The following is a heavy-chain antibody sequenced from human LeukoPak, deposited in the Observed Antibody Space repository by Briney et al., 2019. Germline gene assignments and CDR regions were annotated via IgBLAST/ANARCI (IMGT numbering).Heavy chain of an antibody. CDR2: IYHGGRT. CDR1: GGSISSSHW. D-gene: IGHD1-1*01. Sequence: SEILSLTCDVSGGSISSSHWWSWVRQPPGKGLEWIGEIYHGGRTNYNPSLNNRVTISIDKSKNQFSLKLSSVTAADTAVYYCARDRGTWNDDGFDYWGQGTLVTVSS. J-gene: IGHJ4*02. CDR3: ARDRGTWNDDGFDY. V-gene: IGHV4-4*02.